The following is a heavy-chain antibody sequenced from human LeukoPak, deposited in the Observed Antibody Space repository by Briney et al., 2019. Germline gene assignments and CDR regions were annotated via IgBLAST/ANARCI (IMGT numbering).Heavy chain of an antibody. D-gene: IGHD5-12*01. J-gene: IGHJ4*02. CDR3: ARDLGSSGYESSFDD. CDR2: ISSSSSYI. V-gene: IGHV3-21*01. CDR1: GFTFSSYS. Sequence: GGSLRLSCAASGFTFSSYSMNWVRQAPWKGLEWVSSISSSSSYIYYADSVKGRFTISRDNAKNSLYLQMNSLRAEDTAVYYCARDLGSSGYESSFDDGGQGTLVTVSS.